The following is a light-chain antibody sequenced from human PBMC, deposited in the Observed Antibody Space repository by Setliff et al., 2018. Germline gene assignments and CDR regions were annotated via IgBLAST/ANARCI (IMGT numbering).Light chain of an antibody. Sequence: QSVLTQPAAVSGSPGQSIAIPCAGTSSDVGGYNYVSWYQQHPGKAPKLLIYEVTKRPSGVSDRFSGSKSGNTASLTISGLQTEDEAYYYCLSYTSETTHALFAGGTKVTV. V-gene: IGLV2-14*03. CDR3: LSYTSETTHAL. J-gene: IGLJ2*01. CDR1: SSDVGGYNY. CDR2: EVT.